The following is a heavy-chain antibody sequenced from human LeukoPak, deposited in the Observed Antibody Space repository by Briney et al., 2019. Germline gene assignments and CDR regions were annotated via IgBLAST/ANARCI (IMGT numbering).Heavy chain of an antibody. D-gene: IGHD3-10*01. V-gene: IGHV3-7*01. Sequence: PGGSLRLSCAASGFTFSSYAMHWVRQAPGKGLEWVANIKQDGSEKYYVDSVKGRFTISRDNAKNSLYLQMNSLRAEDTAVYYCARDNGTGGVFDYWGQGTLVTVSS. CDR1: GFTFSSYA. CDR3: ARDNGTGGVFDY. J-gene: IGHJ4*02. CDR2: IKQDGSEK.